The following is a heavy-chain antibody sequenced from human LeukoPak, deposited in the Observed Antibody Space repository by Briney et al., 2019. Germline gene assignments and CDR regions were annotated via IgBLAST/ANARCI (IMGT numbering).Heavy chain of an antibody. CDR2: VYYSGST. CDR3: ARSDGYNYQYFDY. V-gene: IGHV4-59*01. Sequence: SETLSLTCTVSGGSMSTKYWSWIRQPPGKGLEWIGYVYYSGSTNCNPSFKSRVTISIDTSKNQFSLKLSSVTAADTAVYYCARSDGYNYQYFDYWGQGALVSVFS. CDR1: GGSMSTKY. D-gene: IGHD5-24*01. J-gene: IGHJ4*02.